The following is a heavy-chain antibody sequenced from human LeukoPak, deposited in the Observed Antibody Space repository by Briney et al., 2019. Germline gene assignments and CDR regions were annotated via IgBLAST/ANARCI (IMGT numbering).Heavy chain of an antibody. CDR1: GGSISSYY. V-gene: IGHV4-59*08. CDR2: IYYSGST. D-gene: IGHD2-15*01. CDR3: AGCSGGTCLVVAAFDI. J-gene: IGHJ3*02. Sequence: SETLSLTCTVSGGSISSYYWSWIRQPPGKGLEWIGYIYYSGSTNYNPSLKSRVTISVDTSKNQFSLKLSSVTAADSAVYYCAGCSGGTCLVVAAFDIWGQGTMVTVSS.